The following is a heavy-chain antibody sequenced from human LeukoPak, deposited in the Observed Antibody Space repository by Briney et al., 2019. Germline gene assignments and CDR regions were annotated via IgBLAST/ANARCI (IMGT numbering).Heavy chain of an antibody. CDR2: ISWNSGSI. Sequence: GRSLRLSCAASGFTFDDYAMHWVRQAPGKGLEWVSGISWNSGSIGYADSVKGRFTISRDNAKNSLYLQMNSQRAEDTALYYCAKDYDSSGYSTFGFDYWGQGTLVTVSS. V-gene: IGHV3-9*01. CDR1: GFTFDDYA. J-gene: IGHJ4*02. D-gene: IGHD3-22*01. CDR3: AKDYDSSGYSTFGFDY.